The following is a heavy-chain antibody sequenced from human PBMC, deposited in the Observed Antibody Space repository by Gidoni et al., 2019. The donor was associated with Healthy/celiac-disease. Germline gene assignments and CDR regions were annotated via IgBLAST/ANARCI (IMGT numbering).Heavy chain of an antibody. CDR1: GFTVSSNY. V-gene: IGHV3-53*01. Sequence: EVQLVESGGGLIQPGGSLRLSCAASGFTVSSNYMSWVRQAPGKGLEWVSVIYSGGSTYYADSVKGRFTISRDNSKNTLYLQMNSLRAEDTAVYYCAREMGGGTCTSCYDRNDAFDIWGQGTMVTVSS. CDR2: IYSGGST. D-gene: IGHD2-2*01. J-gene: IGHJ3*02. CDR3: AREMGGGTCTSCYDRNDAFDI.